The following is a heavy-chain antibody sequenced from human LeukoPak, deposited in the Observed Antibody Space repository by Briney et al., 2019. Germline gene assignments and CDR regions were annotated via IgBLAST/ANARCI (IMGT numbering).Heavy chain of an antibody. V-gene: IGHV4-34*01. D-gene: IGHD3-10*01. J-gene: IGHJ4*02. CDR2: INHSGST. Sequence: PSETLSLTCAVSGGSFSGYYWSWIRQPPGKGLEWIGEINHSGSTNYNPSLKSRVTISVDTSKNQFSLKLSSVTAADTAVYYCARERPRLTYGSGSYYNGYYFDYWGQGTLVTVSS. CDR1: GGSFSGYY. CDR3: ARERPRLTYGSGSYYNGYYFDY.